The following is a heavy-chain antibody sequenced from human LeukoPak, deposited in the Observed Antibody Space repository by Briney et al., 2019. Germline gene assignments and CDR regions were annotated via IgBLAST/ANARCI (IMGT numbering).Heavy chain of an antibody. V-gene: IGHV3-23*01. CDR3: ARESGGGTRLIDY. J-gene: IGHJ4*02. CDR2: IGPSGGTT. CDR1: GFTFSSYA. D-gene: IGHD2-2*01. Sequence: GGSLRLSCAASGFTFSSYAVNWVRQAPGKGLEWVSVIGPSGGTTYYADSVKGRVTISRDNSKDTLYSQMDSLRVEDTAVYYCARESGGGTRLIDYWGQGTPVTVSS.